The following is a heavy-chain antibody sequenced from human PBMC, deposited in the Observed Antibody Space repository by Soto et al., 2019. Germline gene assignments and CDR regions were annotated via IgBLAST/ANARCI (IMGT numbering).Heavy chain of an antibody. D-gene: IGHD3-16*01. J-gene: IGHJ4*02. CDR3: AKGNYGIDY. CDR2: ISGSASST. CDR1: GFTFTSYA. Sequence: HPGGSLRLSCAASGFTFTSYAMTWVRQAPGKGLEWVSSISGSASSTYYADSVKGHFTISRDNSKNTVYLQMNSLRAEDTAVYYCAKGNYGIDYWGQGTPVTVSS. V-gene: IGHV3-23*01.